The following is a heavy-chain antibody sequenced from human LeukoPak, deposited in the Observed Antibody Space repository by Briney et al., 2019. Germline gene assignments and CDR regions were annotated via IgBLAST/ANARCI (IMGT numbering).Heavy chain of an antibody. D-gene: IGHD3-10*01. CDR3: AGTRDYYGSGSYYNDAFDI. Sequence: GGSLRLSCAASGFTFSSYAMHWVRQAPGKGLEWVAVISYDGSNKYYADSVKGRFTISRDNSKNTLYLQMNSMRAEDTAVYYCAGTRDYYGSGSYYNDAFDIWGQGPMVRVSS. CDR1: GFTFSSYA. CDR2: ISYDGSNK. V-gene: IGHV3-30*04. J-gene: IGHJ3*02.